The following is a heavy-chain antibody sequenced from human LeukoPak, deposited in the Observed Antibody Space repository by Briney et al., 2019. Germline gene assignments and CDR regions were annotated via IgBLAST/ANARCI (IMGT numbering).Heavy chain of an antibody. Sequence: GSLRLSCAASGFTFSSYGMHWVRQTPGKGLEWVAVISYDGSNKYYAESVKGRFTVSRDNSKNTVYLQLNSLSSEDTAVYYCAKDWGHCSSGECSYFDYWGQGTLVTVSS. V-gene: IGHV3-30*18. CDR3: AKDWGHCSSGECSYFDY. CDR1: GFTFSSYG. D-gene: IGHD2-8*01. CDR2: ISYDGSNK. J-gene: IGHJ4*02.